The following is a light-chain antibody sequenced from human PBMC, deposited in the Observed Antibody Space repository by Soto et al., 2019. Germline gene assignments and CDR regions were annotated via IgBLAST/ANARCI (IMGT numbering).Light chain of an antibody. V-gene: IGLV2-14*01. CDR2: EVT. CDR1: SSDSGAFNF. Sequence: QSVLTQPASVSGSPGQSITISCSGTSSDSGAFNFVSWYQQHPGKAPQLMIFEVTNRPSGVSSRFSGSKSGNTASLTISGLQAEDEADYYCTSRTITIPHVIFGGGTKLTVL. J-gene: IGLJ2*01. CDR3: TSRTITIPHVI.